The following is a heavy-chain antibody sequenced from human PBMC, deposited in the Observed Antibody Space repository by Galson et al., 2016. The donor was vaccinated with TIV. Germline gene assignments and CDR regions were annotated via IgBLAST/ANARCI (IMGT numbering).Heavy chain of an antibody. D-gene: IGHD3-22*01. J-gene: IGHJ5*02. CDR2: ISYDGSNQ. CDR3: TKDADATSMIVVAAS. V-gene: IGHV3-30*18. Sequence: SLRLSCAASGFIFIDYGMNWVRQAPGKGLEWVAVISYDGSNQHYRDSVKGRFTISRDNSTNTLYLQMNSLRVEDTAVYYCTKDADATSMIVVAASWGQGALVTVTS. CDR1: GFIFIDYG.